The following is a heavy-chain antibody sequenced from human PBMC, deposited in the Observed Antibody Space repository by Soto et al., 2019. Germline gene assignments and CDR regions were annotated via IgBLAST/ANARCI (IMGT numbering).Heavy chain of an antibody. CDR2: IFWDDDK. D-gene: IGHD4-17*01. CDR1: GFPLSTSGVG. CDR3: AHRPYYGGDVWTFDS. J-gene: IGHJ4*02. Sequence: QITLKESGPALVKPTQTLTLTCTFSGFPLSTSGVGLCWMRQAPGKALEWLAVIFWDDDKPYSPSLKCRLTITKDTSRNHVVLTMTNMDPVDTPTYYCAHRPYYGGDVWTFDSWGQGTLVTVSS. V-gene: IGHV2-5*02.